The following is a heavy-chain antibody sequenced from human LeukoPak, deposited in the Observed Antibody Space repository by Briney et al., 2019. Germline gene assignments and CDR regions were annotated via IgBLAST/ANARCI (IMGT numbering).Heavy chain of an antibody. D-gene: IGHD3-10*01. V-gene: IGHV3-7*01. CDR3: ATGRWFGEFAGSAFED. CDR2: IKEDGSVI. Sequence: GGSRKLSCLGSGFGFSNYWMTWLRQAPGEGLEWVANIKEDGSVIYYADSVKGRFTISRDNAKNSVYLQMNSLRVEDTVLYYCATGRWFGEFAGSAFEDWGQGTLVTVSS. J-gene: IGHJ4*02. CDR1: GFGFSNYW.